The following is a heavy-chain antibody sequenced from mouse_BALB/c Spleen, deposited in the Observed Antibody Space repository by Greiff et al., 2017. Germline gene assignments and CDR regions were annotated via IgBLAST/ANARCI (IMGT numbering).Heavy chain of an antibody. CDR2: ISSGGSYT. V-gene: IGHV5-6-4*01. CDR1: GFTFSSYT. Sequence: DVKLVESGGGLVKPGGSLKLSCAASGFTFSSYTMSWVRQTPEKRLEWVATISSGGSYTYYPDSVKGRFTISRDNGKNTLYLQMSSLKSEDTAMYYCTRALGFAYWGQGTLVTVSA. CDR3: TRALGFAY. J-gene: IGHJ3*01.